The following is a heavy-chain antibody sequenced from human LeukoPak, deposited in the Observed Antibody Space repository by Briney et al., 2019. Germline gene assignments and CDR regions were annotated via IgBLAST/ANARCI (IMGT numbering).Heavy chain of an antibody. J-gene: IGHJ4*02. CDR3: ARRGTYCSGGSCYETIDY. CDR1: GGSFSGYY. V-gene: IGHV4-34*01. Sequence: SETLSLTCAVYGGSFSGYYWSWIRHPPGKGLEWIGEINHSGSTNYNPSLKSRVTISVDTSKNQFSLKLSSVTAADTAVYYCARRGTYCSGGSCYETIDYWGQGTLVTVSS. CDR2: INHSGST. D-gene: IGHD2-15*01.